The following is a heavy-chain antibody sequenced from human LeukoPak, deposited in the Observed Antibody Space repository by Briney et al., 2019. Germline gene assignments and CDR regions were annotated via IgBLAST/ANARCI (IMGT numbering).Heavy chain of an antibody. CDR1: GFTFSSYW. J-gene: IGHJ5*02. CDR3: ARVNIDYDFWSGTPGWFDP. D-gene: IGHD3-3*01. Sequence: SGGSLRLSCAASGFTFSSYWMHWVRQAPGKGLVWVSRINSDGSSTSYADSVKGRFTISRDNTKNTLYLQMNSLRAEDTAVYYCARVNIDYDFWSGTPGWFDPWGQGTLVTVSS. V-gene: IGHV3-74*01. CDR2: INSDGSST.